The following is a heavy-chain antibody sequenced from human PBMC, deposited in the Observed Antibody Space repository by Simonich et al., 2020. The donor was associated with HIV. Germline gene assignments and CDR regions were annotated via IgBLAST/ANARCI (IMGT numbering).Heavy chain of an antibody. CDR3: ARGFYQRLYYFDY. D-gene: IGHD2-2*01. CDR2: INHSEST. Sequence: QVQLQQWGAGLLKPSETLSLTCAVYGGSFSGYYWSWIRQPPGKGLGWFGEINHSESTNYNPSLKSRVTISVDTSKNQFSLKLSSVTAADTAVYYCARGFYQRLYYFDYWGQGTLVTVSS. J-gene: IGHJ4*02. V-gene: IGHV4-34*01. CDR1: GGSFSGYY.